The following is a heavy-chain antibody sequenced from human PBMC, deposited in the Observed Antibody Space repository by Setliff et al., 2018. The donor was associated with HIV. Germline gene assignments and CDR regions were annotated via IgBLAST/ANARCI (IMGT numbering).Heavy chain of an antibody. Sequence: GSLRLSCAASGFTFSGHWMSWVRQAPGKGLEWVANIKQDGSEKYYVDSVKGRFTISRDNAKNSLYLQMNSLRAEDTAVYYCARAYSSGWFYYYYYMNVWGKGTTVTVSS. CDR3: ARAYSSGWFYYYYYMNV. CDR2: IKQDGSEK. D-gene: IGHD6-19*01. V-gene: IGHV3-7*03. J-gene: IGHJ6*03. CDR1: GFTFSGHW.